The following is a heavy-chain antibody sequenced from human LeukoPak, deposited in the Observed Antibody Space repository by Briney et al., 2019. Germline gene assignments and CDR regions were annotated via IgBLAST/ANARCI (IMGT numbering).Heavy chain of an antibody. CDR3: ARLYYDILTGYYSYFDY. Sequence: ASVKVSCKASGYTFTGYGISWVRQAPGQGLEWMGWISAYNGNTNYAQKLQGRVTMTTDTSTSTAYMELRSLRSDDTAVYYCARLYYDILTGYYSYFDYWGQGTLVTVSS. CDR1: GYTFTGYG. J-gene: IGHJ4*02. CDR2: ISAYNGNT. V-gene: IGHV1-18*01. D-gene: IGHD3-9*01.